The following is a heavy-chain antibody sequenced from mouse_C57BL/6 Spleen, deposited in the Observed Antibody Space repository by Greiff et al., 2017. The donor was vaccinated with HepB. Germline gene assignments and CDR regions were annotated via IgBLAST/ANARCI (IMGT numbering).Heavy chain of an antibody. CDR2: IYPGDGDT. D-gene: IGHD1-1*01. CDR1: GYAFSSSW. Sequence: VQLQQSGPELVKPGASVKISCKASGYAFSSSWMNWVKQRPGKGLEWIGRIYPGDGDTNYNGKFKGKATLTADKSSSTAYMQLSSLTSEDSAVYFCARRTYYYGSSFDYWGQGTTLTVSS. J-gene: IGHJ2*01. V-gene: IGHV1-82*01. CDR3: ARRTYYYGSSFDY.